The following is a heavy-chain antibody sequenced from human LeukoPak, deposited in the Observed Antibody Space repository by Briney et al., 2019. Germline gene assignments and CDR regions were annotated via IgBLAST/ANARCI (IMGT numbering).Heavy chain of an antibody. CDR1: GFPFSSYG. Sequence: PGGSLRLSCAASGFPFSSYGMHWVRQAPGKGLEWVAFIPYDGSDKFYADSVKGRFTISRDNAKNSLYLQMSSLRAEDTAVYYCARKLLTSSNKDYDAFDIWGQGTMVTVSS. D-gene: IGHD2/OR15-2a*01. V-gene: IGHV3-30*02. CDR2: IPYDGSDK. CDR3: ARKLLTSSNKDYDAFDI. J-gene: IGHJ3*02.